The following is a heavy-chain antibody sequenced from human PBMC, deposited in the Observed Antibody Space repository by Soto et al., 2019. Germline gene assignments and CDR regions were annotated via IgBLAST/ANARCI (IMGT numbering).Heavy chain of an antibody. CDR2: IWYDGSNK. V-gene: IGHV3-33*01. CDR3: ARDLGSGWYYFDY. J-gene: IGHJ4*02. CDR1: GFTFSSYG. D-gene: IGHD6-19*01. Sequence: PGGSLRLSCAASGFTFSSYGMHWVRQAPGKGLEWVAVIWYDGSNKYYAEYVKGRFTISRDNSKNTLYLQMNSLRAEDTAVYYCARDLGSGWYYFDYWGQGTLVTVSS.